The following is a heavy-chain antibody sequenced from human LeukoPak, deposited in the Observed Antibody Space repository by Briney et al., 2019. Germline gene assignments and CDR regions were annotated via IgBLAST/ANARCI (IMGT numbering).Heavy chain of an antibody. V-gene: IGHV1-2*02. CDR3: ARDEYYDSSGYFKY. Sequence: ASVEVSCKASGYTFTGYYIHWVRQAPGQGLEWMGWINPNSGGTNYAQKFQGRVTMTRDTSISTAYMELSRLRSDDTAVYYCARDEYYDSSGYFKYWGQGTLVTVSS. J-gene: IGHJ4*02. CDR1: GYTFTGYY. CDR2: INPNSGGT. D-gene: IGHD3-22*01.